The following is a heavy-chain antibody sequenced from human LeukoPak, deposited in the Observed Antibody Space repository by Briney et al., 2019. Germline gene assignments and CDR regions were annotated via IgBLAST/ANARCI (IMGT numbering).Heavy chain of an antibody. Sequence: GGSLRLSCAASGFXFSNYFMSWVRQAPGKGLEWVANIKEDGSEKYYVDSVKGRFTISRDNAKNSLYLEMNSLRAEDTAVYFCARDDSTGYYYLDGWGQGTLVTVSS. CDR2: IKEDGSEK. J-gene: IGHJ4*02. D-gene: IGHD3-22*01. CDR1: GFXFSNYF. CDR3: ARDDSTGYYYLDG. V-gene: IGHV3-7*05.